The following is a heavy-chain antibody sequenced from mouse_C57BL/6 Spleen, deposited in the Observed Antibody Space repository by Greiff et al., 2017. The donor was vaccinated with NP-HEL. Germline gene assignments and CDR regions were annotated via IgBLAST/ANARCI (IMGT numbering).Heavy chain of an antibody. CDR2: IHPNSGST. Sequence: QVQLKQPGAELVKPGASVKLSCKASGYTFTSYWMHWVKQRPGQGLEWIGMIHPNSGSTNYNEKFKSKATLTVDKSSSTAYMQLSSLTSEDSAVYYCARYYDYDVATFAYWGQGTLVTVSA. J-gene: IGHJ3*01. CDR1: GYTFTSYW. D-gene: IGHD2-4*01. CDR3: ARYYDYDVATFAY. V-gene: IGHV1-64*01.